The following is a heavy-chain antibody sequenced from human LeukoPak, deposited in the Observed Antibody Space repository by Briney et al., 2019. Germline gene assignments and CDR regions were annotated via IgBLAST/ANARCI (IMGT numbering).Heavy chain of an antibody. J-gene: IGHJ4*02. V-gene: IGHV3-74*01. CDR3: ARDVDFDS. Sequence: GGSLRLSCAASGFTFRSYWMHWVPQGPGKGLMWVSRINSDATSTTYADSVKGRFTISRDNAKNTLYLQMDSLTAEDSGVYYCARDVDFDSWGQGTLVTVSS. CDR2: INSDATST. CDR1: GFTFRSYW.